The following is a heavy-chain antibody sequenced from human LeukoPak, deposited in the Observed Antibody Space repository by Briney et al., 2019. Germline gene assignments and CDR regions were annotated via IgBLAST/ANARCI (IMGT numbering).Heavy chain of an antibody. Sequence: SETLSLTCTVSGGSISSGGYYWSWIRQPPGKGLEWIGYIYHSGSTYYNPSLKSRVTISVDRSKNQFSLKLSSVTAADTAVYYCAREYYYDSSGYRYWGQGTLVTVSS. CDR3: AREYYYDSSGYRY. CDR1: GGSISSGGYY. J-gene: IGHJ4*02. V-gene: IGHV4-30-2*01. CDR2: IYHSGST. D-gene: IGHD3-22*01.